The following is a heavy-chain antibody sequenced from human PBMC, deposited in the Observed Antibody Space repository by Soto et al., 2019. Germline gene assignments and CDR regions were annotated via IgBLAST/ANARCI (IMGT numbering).Heavy chain of an antibody. D-gene: IGHD2-2*01. Sequence: PSETLSLTCTVSGGSISNYYWSWIRQPPGKGLEWIGYISYSGSTNYNPSLKSRVTISVDRSKNQFSLKLSSVTAADTAVYYCARVPDRWGQGTLVTVSS. CDR1: GGSISNYY. CDR2: ISYSGST. CDR3: ARVPDR. V-gene: IGHV4-59*12. J-gene: IGHJ5*02.